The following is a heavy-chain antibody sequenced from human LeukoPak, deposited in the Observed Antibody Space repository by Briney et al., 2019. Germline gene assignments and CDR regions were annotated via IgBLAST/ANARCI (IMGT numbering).Heavy chain of an antibody. CDR3: ATDRSSIAVRPH. V-gene: IGHV3-23*01. J-gene: IGHJ4*02. D-gene: IGHD6-6*01. CDR1: GFPFSSYA. CDR2: ISGSGGST. Sequence: GGSLRLSCAASGFPFSSYAMSWVRQAPGKGLEWVSAISGSGGSTYYADSVKGRFTISRDNSKNTLYPQMNSLRAEDTAVYYCATDRSSIAVRPHWGQGTLVTVSS.